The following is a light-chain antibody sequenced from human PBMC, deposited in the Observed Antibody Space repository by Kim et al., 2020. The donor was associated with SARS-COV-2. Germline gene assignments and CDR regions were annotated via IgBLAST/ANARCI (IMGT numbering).Light chain of an antibody. CDR3: NSRDSSGNHVG. CDR1: SLRSYN. J-gene: IGLJ2*01. Sequence: SSELTQDPAVSVALGQTVRITCQGDSLRSYNASWYQRKPGQAPVLVIYGKNNRPSGIPDRFSGSSSGNTATLTITGAQAEDEADYYCNSRDSSGNHVGFG. V-gene: IGLV3-19*01. CDR2: GKN.